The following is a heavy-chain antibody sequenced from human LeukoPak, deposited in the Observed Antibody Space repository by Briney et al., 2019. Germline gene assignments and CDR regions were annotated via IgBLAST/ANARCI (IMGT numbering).Heavy chain of an antibody. J-gene: IGHJ5*02. Sequence: ASVKVSCKASGYTFTSYYMHWVRQAPGHGLEWMGIINPSGGSTSYAQKFQGRVTMTRDMSTSTDSMELSSLRSEDTAVYYCARDNSVEDTAWWFDPWGQGTLVTVSS. CDR2: INPSGGST. CDR1: GYTFTSYY. CDR3: ARDNSVEDTAWWFDP. V-gene: IGHV1-46*01. D-gene: IGHD4-23*01.